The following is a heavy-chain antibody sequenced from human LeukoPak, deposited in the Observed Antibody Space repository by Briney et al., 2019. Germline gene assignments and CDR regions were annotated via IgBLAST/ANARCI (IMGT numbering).Heavy chain of an antibody. CDR1: GFTFSSYA. V-gene: IGHV3-64*01. CDR3: AREYCSNGVCYKRFDY. D-gene: IGHD2-8*01. CDR2: ISSNGGST. J-gene: IGHJ4*02. Sequence: GGSLRLSCAGSGFTFSSYAMHWVRQAPGKGLEYVSGISSNGGSTYHANSVKGRFTISRDNSKNTLYLQMGSLRAEDMALYYCAREYCSNGVCYKRFDYWGQGTLVTVSS.